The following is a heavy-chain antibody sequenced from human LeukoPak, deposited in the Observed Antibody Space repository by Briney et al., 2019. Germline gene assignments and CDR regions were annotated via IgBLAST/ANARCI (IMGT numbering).Heavy chain of an antibody. CDR1: GFTFSSYD. J-gene: IGHJ6*02. D-gene: IGHD1-14*01. V-gene: IGHV3-13*05. Sequence: GGSLRLSCAASGFTFSSYDMHWVRQATGKGLEWVSAIGTAGDPYYPGSVKGRFTISRENAKNSLYLQMNSLRAGDMAVYYCARGGRENQDYYYGMDVWGQGTTVTVSS. CDR2: IGTAGDP. CDR3: ARGGRENQDYYYGMDV.